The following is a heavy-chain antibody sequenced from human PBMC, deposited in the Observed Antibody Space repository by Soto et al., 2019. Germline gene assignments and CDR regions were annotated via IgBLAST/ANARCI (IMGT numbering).Heavy chain of an antibody. Sequence: QVQLQESGPGLVKPSQTLSLTCTVSGGSISSGGYYWSWIRQHPGKGLEWIGYIYYSGNTYYNPSLKGRVTISVDTSKNFFSLNLSSVTAADTAVYYCARRGVGYSAYLDLWGRGTLVTVSS. CDR3: ARRGVGYSAYLDL. D-gene: IGHD5-12*01. J-gene: IGHJ2*01. V-gene: IGHV4-31*03. CDR1: GGSISSGGYY. CDR2: IYYSGNT.